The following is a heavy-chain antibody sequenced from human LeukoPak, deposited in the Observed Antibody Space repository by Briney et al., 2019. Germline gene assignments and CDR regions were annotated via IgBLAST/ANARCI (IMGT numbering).Heavy chain of an antibody. V-gene: IGHV3-30*02. CDR1: GFTFSSYV. CDR2: IRYDGSNK. CDR3: AKDLNEYSSSWSDSPDAFDI. Sequence: GGSLRLSCAASGFTFSSYVMHWVRQAPGKGLEWVAFIRYDGSNKYYADSVKGRFTISRDNSKNTLYLQMNSLRAEDTAVYYCAKDLNEYSSSWSDSPDAFDIWGQGTMVTVSS. J-gene: IGHJ3*02. D-gene: IGHD6-13*01.